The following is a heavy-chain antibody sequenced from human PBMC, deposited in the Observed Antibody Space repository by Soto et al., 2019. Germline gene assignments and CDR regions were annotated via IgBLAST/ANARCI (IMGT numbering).Heavy chain of an antibody. CDR2: ITSDTQTI. J-gene: IGHJ4*02. CDR1: GFNFKIYS. Sequence: EVQLVESGGDLVQRGGSLRLSCVASGFNFKIYSMNWVRQAPGKGLEWFSYITSDTQTIKYVDYVKGRFTISRDNAKNSVYMHMNGLRDEDTAVYYCARSVEGHFDYWGQGTVVTVSS. CDR3: ARSVEGHFDY. D-gene: IGHD6-19*01. V-gene: IGHV3-48*02.